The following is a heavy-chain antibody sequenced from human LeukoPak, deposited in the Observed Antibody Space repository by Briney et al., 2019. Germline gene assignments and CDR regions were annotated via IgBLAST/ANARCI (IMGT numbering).Heavy chain of an antibody. D-gene: IGHD5-12*01. CDR1: GYTFTGYG. J-gene: IGHJ4*02. Sequence: ASVKVSCTASGYTFTGYGITWVRQAPGQGLEWMGWISTYNGDTNYAQSLQGRVTMTTDTSTSTAYMELRNLRSDDTAVYYCARGRGSTSRYWGQGTLVTVSS. CDR3: ARGRGSTSRY. V-gene: IGHV1-18*01. CDR2: ISTYNGDT.